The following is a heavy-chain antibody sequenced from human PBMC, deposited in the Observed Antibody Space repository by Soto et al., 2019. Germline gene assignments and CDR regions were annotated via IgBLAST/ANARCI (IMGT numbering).Heavy chain of an antibody. CDR3: ARVARDYYYYGMDV. CDR2: MNPNSGNT. V-gene: IGHV1-8*01. CDR1: GYTFTSYD. J-gene: IGHJ6*02. Sequence: QVQLVPSGAEVMKPGASVKVSCKASGYTFTSYDINWVRQATGQGLEWMGWMNPNSGNTGYAQKFQGRVTMTRNTSISTAYMELSSLRSEDTAVYYCARVARDYYYYGMDVWGQGTTVTVSS.